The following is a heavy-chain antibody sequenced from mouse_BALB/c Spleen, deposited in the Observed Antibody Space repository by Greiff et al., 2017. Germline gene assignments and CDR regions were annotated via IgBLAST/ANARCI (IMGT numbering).Heavy chain of an antibody. CDR3: AREDLYDGYPFAY. Sequence: VMLVESGPGLVAPSQSLSITCTVSGFSLTSYGVHWVRQPPGKGLEWLGVIWAGGSTNYNSALMSRLSISKDNSKSQVFLKMNSLQTDDTAMYYCAREDLYDGYPFAYWGQGTLVTVSA. D-gene: IGHD2-3*01. J-gene: IGHJ3*01. V-gene: IGHV2-9*02. CDR1: GFSLTSYG. CDR2: IWAGGST.